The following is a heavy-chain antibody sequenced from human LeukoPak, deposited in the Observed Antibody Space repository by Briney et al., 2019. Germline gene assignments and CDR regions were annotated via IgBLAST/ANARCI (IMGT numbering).Heavy chain of an antibody. J-gene: IGHJ5*02. V-gene: IGHV1-18*01. CDR3: ARDNSVGDIAWWFDP. CDR2: ISAYNGNT. D-gene: IGHD3-16*02. CDR1: GYTFTSYG. Sequence: ASVKVSCKASGYTFTSYGISWARQAPGQGLEWMGWISAYNGNTNYAQKLQGRVTMTTDTSTSTAYMELRSLRSDDTAVYYCARDNSVGDIAWWFDPWGQGTLVTVSS.